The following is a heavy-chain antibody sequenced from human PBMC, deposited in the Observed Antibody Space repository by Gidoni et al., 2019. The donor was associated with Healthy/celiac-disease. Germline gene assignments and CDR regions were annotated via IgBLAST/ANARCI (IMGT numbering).Heavy chain of an antibody. CDR3: ARDVRRRDGYKYPPDY. V-gene: IGHV3-21*01. CDR1: GFHFRSYS. Sequence: EVQLVESGGGLVKPGGYLRHSCAASGFHFRSYSMNWVRQAPGNGLEWFSFISSSSSYIYYADSVRGRFTISRDNAKNSLYLQMNSLRAEDTAVCYCARDVRRRDGYKYPPDYWGQGTLVTVSS. CDR2: ISSSSSYI. J-gene: IGHJ4*02. D-gene: IGHD5-12*01.